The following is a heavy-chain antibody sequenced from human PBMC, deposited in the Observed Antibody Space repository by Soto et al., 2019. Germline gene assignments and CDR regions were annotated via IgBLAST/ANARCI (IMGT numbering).Heavy chain of an antibody. CDR1: GDSISSYY. J-gene: IGHJ6*02. CDR2: IHYSGSS. V-gene: IGHV4-59*01. Sequence: PSETLSLTCTVSGDSISSYYWNWIRPPPGKGLEWIGYIHYSGSSNYSPSLKSRVTISMDTSRNQFSLKLSSVIAADTAVYYCVRIMGYYYGMDVWGQGTTVTVSS. CDR3: VRIMGYYYGMDV.